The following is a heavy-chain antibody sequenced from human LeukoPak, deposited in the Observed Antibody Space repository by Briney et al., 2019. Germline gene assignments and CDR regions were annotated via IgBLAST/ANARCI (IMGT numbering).Heavy chain of an antibody. Sequence: GGSLRLSCAASGFTVRSNYMTWVRQAPGKGLEWVSVMYSGDSTYYDDSVKGRFTISRDNSENTLDLQMNSLRDEDTGVYYCARADGYSSWFVHWGQGTLVTVSS. J-gene: IGHJ5*02. CDR3: ARADGYSSWFVH. D-gene: IGHD5-18*01. CDR2: MYSGDST. CDR1: GFTVRSNY. V-gene: IGHV3-53*01.